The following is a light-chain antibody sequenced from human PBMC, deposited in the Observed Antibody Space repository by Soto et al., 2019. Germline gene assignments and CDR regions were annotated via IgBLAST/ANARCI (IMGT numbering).Light chain of an antibody. J-gene: IGLJ3*02. CDR1: SSDVGGYNY. CDR2: EVS. Sequence: QSALTQPASVSGSPGQSITISCTGTSSDVGGYNYVSWYQQHPGKAPKLMIYEVSNRPSGVSNRFSGSKSGNTASLTFSGLQAEDEGDYYSSSDTSSSTPWVFGGGTKLTVL. V-gene: IGLV2-14*01. CDR3: SSDTSSSTPWV.